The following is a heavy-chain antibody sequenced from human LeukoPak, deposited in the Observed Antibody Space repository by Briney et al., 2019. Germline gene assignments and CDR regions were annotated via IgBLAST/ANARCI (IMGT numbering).Heavy chain of an antibody. V-gene: IGHV3-43*02. CDR1: GFTFDDYA. D-gene: IGHD2/OR15-2a*01. CDR2: ISGDGGST. CDR3: EKDTTGRGLTTYY. Sequence: GGSLRLSCAASGFTFDDYAMHWVRQAPGKGLEWVSLISGDGGSTYYADSVKGRFTISRDNSKNSLYLQMNSLRTEDTALYYCEKDTTGRGLTTYYWGQGTLVTVSS. J-gene: IGHJ4*02.